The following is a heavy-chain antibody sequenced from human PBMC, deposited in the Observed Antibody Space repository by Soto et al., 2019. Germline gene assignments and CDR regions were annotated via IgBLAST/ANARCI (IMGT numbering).Heavy chain of an antibody. J-gene: IGHJ5*02. CDR1: GCSISIYY. D-gene: IGHD3-22*01. CDR3: ARESYYDSSGYMALSDP. CDR2: IYTSGST. V-gene: IGHV4-4*07. Sequence: PSETLSLTCTGSGCSISIYYWSWIRQPAGKGLEWIGRIYTSGSTNYNPSLKSRVTMSVDTSKNQFSLKLSSVTAEETAVYYCARESYYDSSGYMALSDPWGQGTLV.